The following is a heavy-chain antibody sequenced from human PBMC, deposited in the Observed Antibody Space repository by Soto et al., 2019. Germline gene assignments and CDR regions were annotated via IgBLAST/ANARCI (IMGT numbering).Heavy chain of an antibody. CDR2: INHSGST. CDR3: ARGVVVPAAMMDYYYMDV. Sequence: SETLSLTCAVYGGSFSGYYWSWIRQPPGKGLEWIGEINHSGSTNYNPSLKSRVTISVDTSKNQFSLKLSSVTAADTAVYYCARGVVVPAAMMDYYYMDVWGKGTTVTVSS. V-gene: IGHV4-34*01. CDR1: GGSFSGYY. J-gene: IGHJ6*03. D-gene: IGHD2-2*01.